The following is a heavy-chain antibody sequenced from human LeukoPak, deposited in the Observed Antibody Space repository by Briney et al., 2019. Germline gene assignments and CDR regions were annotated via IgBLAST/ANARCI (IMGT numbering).Heavy chain of an antibody. CDR3: ARVSVVTEAFDI. CDR1: GGSISSYY. V-gene: IGHV4-4*07. Sequence: SETLSLTCTVSGGSISSYYWSWIRQPAGKGLEWIGRIYTSGSTNYNPSLKSRVTMSVDTSKNQFSLKLSSVTAADTALYYCARVSVVTEAFDIWGQGSMVTVSS. D-gene: IGHD4-23*01. CDR2: IYTSGST. J-gene: IGHJ3*02.